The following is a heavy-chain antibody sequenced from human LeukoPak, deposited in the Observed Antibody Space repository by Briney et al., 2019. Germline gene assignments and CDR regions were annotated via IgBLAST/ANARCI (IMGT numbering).Heavy chain of an antibody. CDR2: IWYDGSNK. D-gene: IGHD6-19*01. J-gene: IGHJ3*02. CDR3: AKDPYSSGWRGAFNI. CDR1: GFTFRSYG. V-gene: IGHV3-33*06. Sequence: GGSLRLSXAASGFTFRSYGMHWVRQSPGKGLEWLAIIWYDGSNKYYADSVKGRFTISRDNSKNTLYLQMNSLRAEDTAVYYCAKDPYSSGWRGAFNIWGQGTMVTVSS.